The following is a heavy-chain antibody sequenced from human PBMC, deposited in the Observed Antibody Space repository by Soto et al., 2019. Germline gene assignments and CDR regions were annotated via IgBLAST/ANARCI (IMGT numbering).Heavy chain of an antibody. D-gene: IGHD5-12*01. J-gene: IGHJ6*03. CDR2: MNPNSGDT. V-gene: IGHV1-2*02. CDR1: GYRSSDYY. CDR3: ARESGGATATLDYYYFYMDV. Sequence: QVQLVQSGAEVKKPGASVTVSCKASGYRSSDYYLHWVRQAPGQGPEWMGWMNPNSGDTKYAQKFKGRVTMTRDTSVRTAFMELNWLKSDDAAVYYCARESGGATATLDYYYFYMDVWGIGTTVTVSS.